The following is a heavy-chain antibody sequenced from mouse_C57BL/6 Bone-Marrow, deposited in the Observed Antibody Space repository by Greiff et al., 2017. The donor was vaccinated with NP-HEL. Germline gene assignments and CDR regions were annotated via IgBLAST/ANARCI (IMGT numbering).Heavy chain of an antibody. CDR1: GFNIKDDY. CDR2: IDPENGDT. J-gene: IGHJ3*01. CDR3: TTLFAY. Sequence: EVQLQQSGAELVRPGASVKLSCTASGFNIKDDYMNWVKQRPEQGLEWIGWIDPENGDTEYASNFPGKATIPADTSSNTAYLLLSSLTSEDTAVYYCTTLFAYWGQGTLVTVS. V-gene: IGHV14-4*01.